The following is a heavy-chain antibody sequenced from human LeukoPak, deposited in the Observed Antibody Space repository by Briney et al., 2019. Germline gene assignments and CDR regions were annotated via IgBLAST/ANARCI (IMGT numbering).Heavy chain of an antibody. CDR1: GFTFSSYE. V-gene: IGHV3-48*03. CDR2: ISSSGSTI. Sequence: GGSLRLSCAASGFTFSSYEMNWVRQAPGKGLEWVSYISSSGSTIYYADSVKGRFTISRDNAKNSLYLQMNSLRAEDTAVYYCAKEKSSGWYEGAFDIWGQGTMVTVSS. J-gene: IGHJ3*02. D-gene: IGHD6-19*01. CDR3: AKEKSSGWYEGAFDI.